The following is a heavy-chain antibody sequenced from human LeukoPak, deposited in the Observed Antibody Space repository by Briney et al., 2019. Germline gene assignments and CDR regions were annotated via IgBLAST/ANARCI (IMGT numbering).Heavy chain of an antibody. D-gene: IGHD5-12*01. CDR3: AKDGAWLRFDD. V-gene: IGHV3-23*01. Sequence: GGSLRLSCAASGFTFSSYGMSWVRQAPGKGLEWVSAISGSGGSTYYADSVKGRFTISRDDSKNTLYLQMNNLRAEDTAVYYCAKDGAWLRFDDWGQGILVTVSS. CDR2: ISGSGGST. CDR1: GFTFSSYG. J-gene: IGHJ4*02.